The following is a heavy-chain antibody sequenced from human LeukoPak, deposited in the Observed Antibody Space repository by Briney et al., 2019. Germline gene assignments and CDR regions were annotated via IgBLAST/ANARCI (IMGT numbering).Heavy chain of an antibody. Sequence: GGSLRLSCAASGFTFSHYGMHWVRQAPGRGLEWAAVIWNDGSNKYYSDSVKGRFTISRDNSQNTVYLQMNSLRAEDTAVYYCAKDAQRGFDYSNSLEYWGQGTLVTVSS. CDR1: GFTFSHYG. V-gene: IGHV3-33*06. J-gene: IGHJ4*02. D-gene: IGHD4-11*01. CDR3: AKDAQRGFDYSNSLEY. CDR2: IWNDGSNK.